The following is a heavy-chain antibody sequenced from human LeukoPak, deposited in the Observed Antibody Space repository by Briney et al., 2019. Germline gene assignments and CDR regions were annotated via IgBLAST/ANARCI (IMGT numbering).Heavy chain of an antibody. D-gene: IGHD1-1*01. J-gene: IGHJ6*03. Sequence: SVKVSCKASGGTFSSYAISWVRQAPGQGLEWMGGIIPIFGTANYAQKFQGRVTITADESTSTAYMELSSLRSEDTAVYYCASVFRYNWNDGRDYYYMDVWGKGTTVTVSS. CDR3: ASVFRYNWNDGRDYYYMDV. CDR1: GGTFSSYA. CDR2: IIPIFGTA. V-gene: IGHV1-69*01.